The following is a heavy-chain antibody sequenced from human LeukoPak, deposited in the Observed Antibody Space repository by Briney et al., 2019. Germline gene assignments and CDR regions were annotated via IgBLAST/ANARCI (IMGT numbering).Heavy chain of an antibody. Sequence: SETLSLTCTVSGDSLSTYYWSWIRQPPGKGLEWTGYIHSTGSTDYSPSLKSRITVSIDTSKNQFSLKLSSVTAADTAVYYCARVSLGYRYGNFDSWGQGTLVTVSS. CDR1: GDSLSTYY. CDR3: ARVSLGYRYGNFDS. J-gene: IGHJ4*02. CDR2: IHSTGST. D-gene: IGHD5-18*01. V-gene: IGHV4-59*01.